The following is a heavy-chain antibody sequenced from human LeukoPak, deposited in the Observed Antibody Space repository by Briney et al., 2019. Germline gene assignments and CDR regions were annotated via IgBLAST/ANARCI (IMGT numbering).Heavy chain of an antibody. CDR3: ARDGRGHYDFWSGYSSALYGMDV. J-gene: IGHJ6*02. D-gene: IGHD3-3*01. CDR2: INPSGGST. Sequence: ASVKVSCKASGYTFTSYYMHWVRQAPGQGLEWMGIINPSGGSTSYAQKFQGRVTMTRDTSTGTVYMELSSLRSEDTAVYYCARDGRGHYDFWSGYSSALYGMDVWGQGTTVTVSS. V-gene: IGHV1-46*01. CDR1: GYTFTSYY.